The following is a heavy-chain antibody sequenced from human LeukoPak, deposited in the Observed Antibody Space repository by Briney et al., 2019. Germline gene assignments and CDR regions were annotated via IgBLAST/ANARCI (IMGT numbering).Heavy chain of an antibody. Sequence: SETLSLTCTVSGGSISSSSYYWGWIRQPPGKGLEWIGSIYYSGSTYYNPSLKSRVTISVDTSKNQFSLKLSSVTAADTAVYYCASSRIAEAGFDYWGQGTLVTVSS. CDR2: IYYSGST. V-gene: IGHV4-39*01. CDR1: GGSISSSSYY. CDR3: ASSRIAEAGFDY. D-gene: IGHD6-19*01. J-gene: IGHJ4*02.